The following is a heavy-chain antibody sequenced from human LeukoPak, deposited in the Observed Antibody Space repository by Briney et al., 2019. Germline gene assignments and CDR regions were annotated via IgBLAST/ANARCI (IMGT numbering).Heavy chain of an antibody. CDR1: GGSISSYY. CDR3: ARAPTRRDAFDI. V-gene: IGHV4-59*01. CDR2: IYYSGST. Sequence: SETLSLTCTVPGGSISSYYWSWIRQPPGRGLEWIGYIYYSGSTNYNPSLKSRVTISVDTSKNQFSLKLSSVTAADTAVYYCARAPTRRDAFDIWGQGTMVTVSS. J-gene: IGHJ3*02.